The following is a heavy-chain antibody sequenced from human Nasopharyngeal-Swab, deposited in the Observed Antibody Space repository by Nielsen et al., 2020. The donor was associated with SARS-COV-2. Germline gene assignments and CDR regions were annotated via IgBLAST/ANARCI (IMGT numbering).Heavy chain of an antibody. J-gene: IGHJ6*03. V-gene: IGHV1-18*04. CDR1: GYTFTSYY. CDR3: ARGAAVIYYYYMDV. CDR2: ISTYNGNT. Sequence: ASVKVSCKASGYTFTSYYMHWVRQAPGQGLEWMGWISTYNGNTNYAQKFQGRVTMTTDTSTSTAYMELRTLKSDDTAVYYCARGAAVIYYYYMDVWGKGTTVTVSS. D-gene: IGHD6-19*01.